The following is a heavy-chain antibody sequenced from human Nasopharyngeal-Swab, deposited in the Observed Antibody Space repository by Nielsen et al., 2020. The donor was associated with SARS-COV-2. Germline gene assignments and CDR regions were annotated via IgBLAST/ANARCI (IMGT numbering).Heavy chain of an antibody. D-gene: IGHD2-2*01. CDR2: INPSGGST. CDR1: GYTFTSYY. CDR3: ARDIVVVPAAGGSWFDP. V-gene: IGHV1-46*01. J-gene: IGHJ5*02. Sequence: ASVKVSCKASGYTFTSYYMHWVRQAPGQGLEWMGIINPSGGSTSYAQKFQGRVTMTRATSTSTVYMELSSLRSEDTAVYYCARDIVVVPAAGGSWFDPWGQGTLVTVSS.